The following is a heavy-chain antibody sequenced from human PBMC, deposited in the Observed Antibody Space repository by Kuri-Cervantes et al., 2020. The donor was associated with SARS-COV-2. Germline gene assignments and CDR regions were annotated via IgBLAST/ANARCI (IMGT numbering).Heavy chain of an antibody. J-gene: IGHJ6*03. Sequence: GGSLRLSCAASGFTFSSYGMSWVRQAPGKGLEWVSAIIYSGDSTYYADSVKGRFTISRDNAKNSLYLQMNSLRAEDTAVYYCARDIVGAPYYYYYYMDVWGKGTTVTVSS. CDR3: ARDIVGAPYYYYYYMDV. CDR2: IIYSGDST. V-gene: IGHV3-23*01. CDR1: GFTFSSYG. D-gene: IGHD1-26*01.